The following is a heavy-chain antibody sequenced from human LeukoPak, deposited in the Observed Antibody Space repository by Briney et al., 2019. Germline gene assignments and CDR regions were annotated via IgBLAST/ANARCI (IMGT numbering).Heavy chain of an antibody. CDR1: GFTFSSYE. CDR3: ARGVVAVLYY. D-gene: IGHD3-22*01. J-gene: IGHJ4*02. CDR2: ISSSGSTI. V-gene: IGHV3-48*03. Sequence: PGGSLRLSCAASGFTFSSYEMNWVRQAPGKGLEWVSYISSSGSTIYYADSVKGRFTISRDNAKNSLYLRMNSLRAEDTAVYYCARGVVAVLYYWGQGTLVTVSS.